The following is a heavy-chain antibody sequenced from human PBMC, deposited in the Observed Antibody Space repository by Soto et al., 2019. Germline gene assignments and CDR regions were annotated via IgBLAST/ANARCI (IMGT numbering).Heavy chain of an antibody. CDR2: IYYSGST. J-gene: IGHJ3*02. CDR1: GGSISSYY. D-gene: IGHD6-13*01. V-gene: IGHV4-59*01. CDR3: AREYSSSWYVGAFDI. Sequence: SETLSLTCTVSGGSISSYYWSWIRQPPGKGLEWIGYIYYSGSTNYNPSLKSRVTISVDTSKNQFSLKLSSVTAADTAVYYCAREYSSSWYVGAFDIWGQGTMVTVSS.